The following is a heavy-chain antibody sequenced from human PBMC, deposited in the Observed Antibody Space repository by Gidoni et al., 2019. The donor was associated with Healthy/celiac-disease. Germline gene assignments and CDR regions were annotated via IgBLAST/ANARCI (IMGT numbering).Heavy chain of an antibody. Sequence: GYVDSVKGRFTHSRDNAKNSLYLQMNSLRAEYTALYHCSPVGELLVDFDSWGQGTLVTVSS. CDR3: SPVGELLVDFDS. D-gene: IGHD3-10*01. J-gene: IGHJ4*02. V-gene: IGHV3-20*01.